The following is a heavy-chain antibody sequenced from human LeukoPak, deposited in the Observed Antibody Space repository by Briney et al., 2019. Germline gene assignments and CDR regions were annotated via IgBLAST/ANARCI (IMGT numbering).Heavy chain of an antibody. CDR3: ARDFSSSSSVYYYYYMDV. V-gene: IGHV4-34*01. CDR1: GGSFSGYY. CDR2: INHSGST. D-gene: IGHD6-6*01. J-gene: IGHJ6*03. Sequence: SEALSLTCAVYGGSFSGYYWSWIRQPPGKGLEWIGEINHSGSTNYNPSLKSRVTISVDTSKNQFSLKLSSVTAADTAIYYCARDFSSSSSVYYYYYMDVWGKGTTVTVSS.